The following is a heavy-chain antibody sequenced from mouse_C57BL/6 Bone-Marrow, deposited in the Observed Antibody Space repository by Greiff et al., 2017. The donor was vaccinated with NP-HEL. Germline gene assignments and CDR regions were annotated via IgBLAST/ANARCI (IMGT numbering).Heavy chain of an antibody. D-gene: IGHD1-1*01. V-gene: IGHV5-12*01. CDR1: GFTFSDYY. CDR3: ASPHYYGSSSFAY. J-gene: IGHJ3*01. Sequence: EVQRVESGGGLVQPGGSLKLSCAASGFTFSDYYMYWVRQTPEKRLEWVAYISNGGGSTYYPDTVKGRFTISRDNAKNTLYLQMSRLKSEDTAMYYCASPHYYGSSSFAYWGQGTLVTVSA. CDR2: ISNGGGST.